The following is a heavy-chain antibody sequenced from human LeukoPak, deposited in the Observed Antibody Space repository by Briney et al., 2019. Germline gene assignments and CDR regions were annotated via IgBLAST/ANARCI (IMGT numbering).Heavy chain of an antibody. CDR1: GFTFSNYA. V-gene: IGHV3-53*01. CDR3: ARGRVEMASDDAFDI. Sequence: GGSLRLSCAASGFTFSNYAMTWVRQAPGKGLEWVSILYSGGTTYYADSVKGRFTISRDNSKNTLYLQMNTVRAEDTAVYYCARGRVEMASDDAFDIWGQGTMVTVSS. D-gene: IGHD5-24*01. J-gene: IGHJ3*02. CDR2: LYSGGTT.